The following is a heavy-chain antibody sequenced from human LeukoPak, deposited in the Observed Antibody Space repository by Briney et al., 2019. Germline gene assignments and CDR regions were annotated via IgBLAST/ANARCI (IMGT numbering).Heavy chain of an antibody. D-gene: IGHD2-15*01. Sequence: ASVKVSCKASGYTFTSYDINWVRQATGQGLEWMGWMNPNSGNTGYAQKFQGRVTMTRNTSISTAYMELSSLRSEDTAVYYCAARDIVVVVAAGGGAFDIWGQGTMVTVSS. V-gene: IGHV1-8*01. J-gene: IGHJ3*02. CDR2: MNPNSGNT. CDR1: GYTFTSYD. CDR3: AARDIVVVVAAGGGAFDI.